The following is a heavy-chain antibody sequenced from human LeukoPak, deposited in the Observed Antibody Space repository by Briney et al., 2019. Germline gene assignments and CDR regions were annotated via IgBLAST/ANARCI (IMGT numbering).Heavy chain of an antibody. CDR3: ASNHGSSSWAKAPYY. V-gene: IGHV3-66*01. Sequence: GGSLRLSCAASGFTVSSNYMSWVRQAPGKGLEWVSVIYSGGSTYYADSVKGRFTISRDNSKNTLYLQMNSLRAEDTAVYYCASNHGSSSWAKAPYYWGQGTLVTVSS. J-gene: IGHJ4*02. D-gene: IGHD6-13*01. CDR1: GFTVSSNY. CDR2: IYSGGST.